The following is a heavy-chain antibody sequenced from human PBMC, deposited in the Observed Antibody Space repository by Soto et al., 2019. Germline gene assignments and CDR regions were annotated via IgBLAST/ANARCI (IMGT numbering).Heavy chain of an antibody. CDR3: ASSRGSPVPLDY. CDR2: INHSGST. D-gene: IGHD1-26*01. V-gene: IGHV4-34*01. Sequence: SETLSLTCAVYGGSFSGYYWSWIRQPPGKGLEWIGEINHSGSTNYNPSLKSRVTISVDTSKNQFSLKLSSVTAADTAVYYCASSRGSPVPLDYWGQGTLVTVSS. J-gene: IGHJ4*02. CDR1: GGSFSGYY.